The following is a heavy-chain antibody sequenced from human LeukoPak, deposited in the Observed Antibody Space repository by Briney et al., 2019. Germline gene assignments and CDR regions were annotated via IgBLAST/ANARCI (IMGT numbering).Heavy chain of an antibody. D-gene: IGHD5-18*01. CDR2: IYTSGST. J-gene: IGHJ5*02. Sequence: PSETLSLTCTVSGGSISSGSYYWSWIRQPAGKGLEWIGRIYTSGSTNYNPSLKSRVTISVDTSKNQFSLKLSSVTAADTAVYYCARSLLDTAMAWNWFDPWGQGTLVTVSS. CDR3: ARSLLDTAMAWNWFDP. V-gene: IGHV4-61*02. CDR1: GGSISSGSYY.